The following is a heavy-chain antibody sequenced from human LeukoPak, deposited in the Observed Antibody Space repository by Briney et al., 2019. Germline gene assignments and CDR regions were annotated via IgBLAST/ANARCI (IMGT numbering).Heavy chain of an antibody. CDR2: IYPGDSDT. Sequence: ESLKISCKGSGYPFITYWIGWVRQMPGKGLEDMGIIYPGDSDTRYSPSFQGHVTLSVDKSISTRHLQWRRVKASDPAIYYCARLPWSPHRLRAYDIWALGKRLTVSS. CDR3: ARLPWSPHRLRAYDI. J-gene: IGHJ3*02. D-gene: IGHD2-15*01. V-gene: IGHV5-51*01. CDR1: GYPFITYW.